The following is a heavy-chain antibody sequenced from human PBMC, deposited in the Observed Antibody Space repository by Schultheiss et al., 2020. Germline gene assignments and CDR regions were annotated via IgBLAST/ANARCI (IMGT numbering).Heavy chain of an antibody. D-gene: IGHD1-26*01. CDR1: GYSFTSFW. Sequence: GGSLRLSCKGSGYSFTSFWIGWVRQMPGKGLEWMGIIYPGDSDTRYSPSFQSQVTISADKSISTAYLQWSSLKASDTAMYYCARGGSYPYNWFDPWGQGTLVTGSS. V-gene: IGHV5-51*01. CDR3: ARGGSYPYNWFDP. J-gene: IGHJ5*02. CDR2: IYPGDSDT.